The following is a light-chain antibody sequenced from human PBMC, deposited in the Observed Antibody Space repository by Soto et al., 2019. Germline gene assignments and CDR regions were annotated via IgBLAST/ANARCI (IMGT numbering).Light chain of an antibody. CDR1: QSVSSSY. CDR2: GAS. Sequence: EIVLTQSPGTLSLSPGERATLSCRASQSVSSSYLAWYQQKPGQAPRLLIYGASSRATGIPDRFSGSGSGTDFTLTISRLEPEDFEVYYCQQYGSSPKTFGQGTQVDI. J-gene: IGKJ1*01. V-gene: IGKV3-20*01. CDR3: QQYGSSPKT.